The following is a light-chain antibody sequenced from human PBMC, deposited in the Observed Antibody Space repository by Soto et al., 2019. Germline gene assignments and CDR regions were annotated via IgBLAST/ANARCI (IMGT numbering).Light chain of an antibody. CDR2: QDS. CDR3: QAWDSSTGV. Sequence: SYELTQPPSVSVSPGQTVSITCSGDKLGDKYACWYQQKPGQSPVLVIYQDSKRPSGIPERFSGSNSGNTATLTISGTQAMDEADYYCQAWDSSTGVFGTGTQLTVL. J-gene: IGLJ1*01. CDR1: KLGDKY. V-gene: IGLV3-1*01.